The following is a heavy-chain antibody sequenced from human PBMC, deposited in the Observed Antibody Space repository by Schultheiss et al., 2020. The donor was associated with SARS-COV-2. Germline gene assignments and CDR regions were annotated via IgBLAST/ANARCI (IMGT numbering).Heavy chain of an antibody. D-gene: IGHD2-21*01. V-gene: IGHV3-23*01. CDR2: ISGSGGST. J-gene: IGHJ4*02. CDR3: ARAVWFDY. CDR1: GFTFSSYA. Sequence: GGSLRLSCAASGFTFSSYAMSRVRQAPGKGLEWVSAISGSGGSTYYADSVKGRFTISRDNAKNSLYLQMNSLRAGDTAVYYCARAVWFDYWGQGTLVTVSS.